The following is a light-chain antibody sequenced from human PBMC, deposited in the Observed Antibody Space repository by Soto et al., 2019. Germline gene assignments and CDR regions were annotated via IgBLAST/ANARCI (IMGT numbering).Light chain of an antibody. V-gene: IGKV3-11*01. J-gene: IGKJ1*01. Sequence: IVLTQSPATLSLSPWERATLSCRASQSVSSYLAWYQQKPGQAPRLLIYDASNRATGIPARFSGSGSGTDFTLTISSLEPEDFAVYYCQQYTGLPRTFGQGTKVDIK. CDR2: DAS. CDR3: QQYTGLPRT. CDR1: QSVSSY.